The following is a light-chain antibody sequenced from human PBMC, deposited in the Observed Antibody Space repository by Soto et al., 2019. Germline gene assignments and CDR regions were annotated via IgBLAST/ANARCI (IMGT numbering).Light chain of an antibody. CDR2: GAS. V-gene: IGKV3-15*01. CDR3: QQYNNWPWT. J-gene: IGKJ1*01. CDR1: QSISDT. Sequence: EIMMTQSPATLSVSPGGRATLSCRASQSISDTLAWYQQKPGQAPRLLIHGASTRATGFPARFSGSGSGTDFTLTISSLQSEDFAVYYCQQYNNWPWTFGQGTKVEIK.